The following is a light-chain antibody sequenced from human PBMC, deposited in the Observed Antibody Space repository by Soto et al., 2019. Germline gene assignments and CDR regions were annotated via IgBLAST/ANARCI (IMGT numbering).Light chain of an antibody. J-gene: IGKJ5*01. CDR1: ESVRSY. CDR2: EAS. V-gene: IGKV3-11*01. Sequence: EIVLTQSPDTLSLSPGERATLSCRASESVRSYLAWYQQKAGQAPRLLIYEASNRATGIPARFSGSGSGTDFTLTISSLEPEDFALYYCQQRSNWPPITFGQGTRLEIK. CDR3: QQRSNWPPIT.